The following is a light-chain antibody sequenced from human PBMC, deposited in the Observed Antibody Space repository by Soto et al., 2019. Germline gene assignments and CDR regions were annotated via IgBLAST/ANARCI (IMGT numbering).Light chain of an antibody. Sequence: EIVLTQSPGTLSLSPGERATLSCRASQSVSSSYLAWYQQKPGQAPRLLIYGASIRATGIPDRFSGSGSGTDFTLTISRLEPEDFAVYYCQQYGSSRWTFGQGTQVEIK. CDR2: GAS. CDR1: QSVSSSY. CDR3: QQYGSSRWT. V-gene: IGKV3-20*01. J-gene: IGKJ1*01.